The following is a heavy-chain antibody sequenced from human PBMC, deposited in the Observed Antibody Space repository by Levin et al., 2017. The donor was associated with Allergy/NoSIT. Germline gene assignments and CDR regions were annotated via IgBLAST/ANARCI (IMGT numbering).Heavy chain of an antibody. D-gene: IGHD3-9*01. CDR2: VYYSGST. CDR3: ARHAYDIAHSQH. CDR1: GGSISSSSYY. V-gene: IGHV4-39*01. Sequence: KSSETLSLTCTVSGGSISSSSYYWGWIRQPPGKGLEWIGSVYYSGSTYYNPSLTSLKSQVTVSVDTSKNQFSLRLTSVTAADTAVYYCARHAYDIAHSQHWGQGTLVIVSS. J-gene: IGHJ1*01.